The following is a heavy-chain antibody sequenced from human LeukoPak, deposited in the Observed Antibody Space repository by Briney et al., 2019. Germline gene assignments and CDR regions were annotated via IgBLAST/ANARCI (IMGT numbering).Heavy chain of an antibody. CDR3: AKGSYYDSSGSFYFDY. V-gene: IGHV3-23*01. CDR2: TSGSGDNT. CDR1: GFTFSSYA. Sequence: PGGSLRLSCAASGFTFSSYAMSWVRQAPGKGLEWVSGTSGSGDNTYYADSVKGRFTISGDNSKNTLYVQVNSLGTEDTAAYYCAKGSYYDSSGSFYFDYWGQGTLVTVSS. J-gene: IGHJ4*02. D-gene: IGHD3-22*01.